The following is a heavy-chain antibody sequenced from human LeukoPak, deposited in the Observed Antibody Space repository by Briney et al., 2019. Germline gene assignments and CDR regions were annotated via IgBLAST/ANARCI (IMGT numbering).Heavy chain of an antibody. J-gene: IGHJ6*02. CDR1: GFTFSSYA. D-gene: IGHD2-21*02. CDR2: ISGSGGST. CDR3: ASRKGYNCGGDCYSPYYYYGMDV. Sequence: PGGSLRLSCAASGFTFSSYAMSWVRQAPGKGLEWVSAISGSGGSTYYADSVKGRFTVSRDNSKNTLYLQMNSLRAEDTAVYYCASRKGYNCGGDCYSPYYYYGMDVWGQGTTVTVSS. V-gene: IGHV3-23*01.